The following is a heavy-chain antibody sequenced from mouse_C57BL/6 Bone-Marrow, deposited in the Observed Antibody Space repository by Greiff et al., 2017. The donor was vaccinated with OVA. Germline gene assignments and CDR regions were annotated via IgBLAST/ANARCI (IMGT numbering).Heavy chain of an antibody. CDR2: ISSGGSYT. Sequence: EVQLVESGGDLVKPGGSLKLSCAASGFTFSSYGMSWVRQTPDKRLEWVATISSGGSYTYYPASVKGRFTISRDNAKNTLYLQMSSLKSEDTAMYYCARNGRYFDDWGQGTTLTVSS. CDR1: GFTFSSYG. CDR3: ARNGRYFDD. J-gene: IGHJ2*01. D-gene: IGHD1-1*02. V-gene: IGHV5-6*01.